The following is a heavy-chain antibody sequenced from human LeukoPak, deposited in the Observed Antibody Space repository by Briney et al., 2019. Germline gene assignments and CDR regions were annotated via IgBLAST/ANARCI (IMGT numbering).Heavy chain of an antibody. Sequence: PSETLSLTCTVSGYSISSGYYWGWIRQPPGTGLEWIGSIYHSGSTNYNPSLKSRVTISVDTSKNQFSLKLSSVTAADTAVYYCARRGRWFSAASLDYWGQGTLVTVSS. V-gene: IGHV4-38-2*02. D-gene: IGHD3-10*01. J-gene: IGHJ4*02. CDR1: GYSISSGYY. CDR2: IYHSGST. CDR3: ARRGRWFSAASLDY.